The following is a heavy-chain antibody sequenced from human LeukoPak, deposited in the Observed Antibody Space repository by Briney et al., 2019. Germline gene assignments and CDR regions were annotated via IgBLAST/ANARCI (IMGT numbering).Heavy chain of an antibody. CDR3: ARVAAAADVGAEYFQH. Sequence: SETLSLTCTVSGGSISSYYWSWIRQPPGKGLEWIGYIYYSGSTNYNPSLKSRVTISVDTSKNQFSLKLSSVTAADTAVYYCARVAAAADVGAEYFQHWSQGTLVTVSS. V-gene: IGHV4-59*01. J-gene: IGHJ1*01. CDR1: GGSISSYY. D-gene: IGHD6-13*01. CDR2: IYYSGST.